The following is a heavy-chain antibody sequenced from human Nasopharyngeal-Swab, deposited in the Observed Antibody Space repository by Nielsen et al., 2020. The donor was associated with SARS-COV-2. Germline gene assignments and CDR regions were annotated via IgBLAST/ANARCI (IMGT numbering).Heavy chain of an antibody. CDR3: VAGGTSGWRTWGY. CDR1: GYTFTSYW. V-gene: IGHV5-51*01. Sequence: GESLKISCQTSGYTFTSYWIAWVRQMPGKGLEWMGSIYPGDSDTRYSPSFEGQVTISADKTITTAYLQGSSLKDSDTAMYYCVAGGTSGWRTWGYWGQGTLVTVSS. CDR2: IYPGDSDT. D-gene: IGHD6-19*01. J-gene: IGHJ4*02.